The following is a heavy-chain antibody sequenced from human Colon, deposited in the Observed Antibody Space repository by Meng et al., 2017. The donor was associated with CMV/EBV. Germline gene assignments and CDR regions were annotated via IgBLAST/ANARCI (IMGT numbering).Heavy chain of an antibody. V-gene: IGHV1-2*02. CDR2: INPKSGDT. Sequence: QGHLVQSGAEVKKPGASVKVSCKASGYTFTGFYIQWVRQAPGQGLEWMGWINPKSGDTIYEQKFQGRVTMTRDTSISTVYMDLNSLRSDDTAVYFCARDLWSGSSDYFDYWGQGTLVTVSS. CDR1: GYTFTGFY. J-gene: IGHJ4*02. CDR3: ARDLWSGSSDYFDY. D-gene: IGHD3-3*01.